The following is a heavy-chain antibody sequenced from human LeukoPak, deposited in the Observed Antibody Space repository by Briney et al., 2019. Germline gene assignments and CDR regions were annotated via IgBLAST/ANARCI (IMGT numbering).Heavy chain of an antibody. V-gene: IGHV1-2*02. CDR2: INPNSGGT. D-gene: IGHD3-16*02. Sequence: ASVKVSCKASGYTFTGYYMHWVRQAPGQGLEWMGWINPNSGGTNYAQKFQGRVTMTRDTSISTAYMELSRLRSDDTAVYYCARVGVAATYDYVWGSYRDEAPRFDPWGQGTLVTVSS. CDR1: GYTFTGYY. J-gene: IGHJ5*02. CDR3: ARVGVAATYDYVWGSYRDEAPRFDP.